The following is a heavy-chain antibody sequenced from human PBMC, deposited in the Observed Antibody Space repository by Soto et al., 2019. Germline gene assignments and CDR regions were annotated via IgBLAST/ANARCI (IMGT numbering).Heavy chain of an antibody. Sequence: GGSLRLSCAASGFSFTGYVMSWVRQAPGKGLEWVSAVSGSGASTFYADSVKGRFTISRDNSKNMLYLQMNSLRAEDTAVYYCAKDRPQERLFKSRKPEPFDFWGQGTLVTVSS. CDR2: VSGSGAST. CDR1: GFSFTGYV. CDR3: AKDRPQERLFKSRKPEPFDF. V-gene: IGHV3-23*01. D-gene: IGHD2-21*01. J-gene: IGHJ4*02.